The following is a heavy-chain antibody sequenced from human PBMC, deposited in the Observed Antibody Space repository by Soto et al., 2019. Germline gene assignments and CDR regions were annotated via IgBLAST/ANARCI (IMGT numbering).Heavy chain of an antibody. CDR1: GFTFSSYA. CDR3: TTGGYYDTYDY. CDR2: ISGSGDST. D-gene: IGHD3-16*01. V-gene: IGHV3-23*01. J-gene: IGHJ4*02. Sequence: GGSLRLSCVASGFTFSSYAMNWVRQAPGKGLEWVSVISGSGDSTYYADSVKGRFTISRDNSKNTLYLQMNSLRAEDTAVYYCTTGGYYDTYDYWGRGTLVTVSS.